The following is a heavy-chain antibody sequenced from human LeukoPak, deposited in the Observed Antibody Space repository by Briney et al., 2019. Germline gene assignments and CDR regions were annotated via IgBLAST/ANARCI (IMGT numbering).Heavy chain of an antibody. Sequence: GGSLRLSCAASGFTVSSNYMSWVRQAPGKGLEWVSVIYSGGSTCYADSVKGRFTISRDNSKNTLYLQMNSLRAEDTAVYYCARTKPGMGAIQAFDIWGQGTMVTVSS. CDR3: ARTKPGMGAIQAFDI. J-gene: IGHJ3*02. CDR2: IYSGGST. D-gene: IGHD1-26*01. CDR1: GFTVSSNY. V-gene: IGHV3-53*01.